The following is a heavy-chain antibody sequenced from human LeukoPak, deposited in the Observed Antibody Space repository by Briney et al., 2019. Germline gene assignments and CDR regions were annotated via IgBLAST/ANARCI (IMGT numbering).Heavy chain of an antibody. CDR1: GFTLSRNF. Sequence: GGSLRLSCAASGFTLSRNFMSWVRQAPGKGLEWVSAISGSGGSTYYADSVKGRFTISRDNSKNTLYLQMNSLRAEDTAVYYCATRGDILTGYPYYFDNWGQGTLVTVSS. D-gene: IGHD3-9*01. J-gene: IGHJ4*02. CDR2: ISGSGGST. CDR3: ATRGDILTGYPYYFDN. V-gene: IGHV3-23*01.